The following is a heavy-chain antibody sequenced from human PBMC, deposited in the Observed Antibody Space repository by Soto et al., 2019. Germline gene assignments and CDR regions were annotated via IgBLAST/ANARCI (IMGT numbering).Heavy chain of an antibody. CDR1: GYTFTGYY. J-gene: IGHJ6*02. Sequence: ASVKVSCEASGYTFTGYYMHWVRQAPGQGLEWMGWINPNSGGTNYAQKFQGWVTMTRDTSISTAYMELSRLRSDDTAVYYCARDRRYDILTGYAKGVYYYYGMDVWGQGTTVTVSS. CDR3: ARDRRYDILTGYAKGVYYYYGMDV. D-gene: IGHD3-9*01. CDR2: INPNSGGT. V-gene: IGHV1-2*04.